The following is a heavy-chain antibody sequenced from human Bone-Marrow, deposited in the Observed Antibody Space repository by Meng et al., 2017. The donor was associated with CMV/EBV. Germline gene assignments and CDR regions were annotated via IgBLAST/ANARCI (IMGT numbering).Heavy chain of an antibody. CDR1: GFTFSSYS. V-gene: IGHV3-21*01. CDR3: ARGSYGGDFWSGYYPNFYYYYYGMDV. Sequence: GESLKISCAASGFTFSSYSMNWVRQAPGKGLEWVSSISSSSSYIYYADSVKGRFTISRDNAKNSLYLQMNSLRAEDTAVYYCARGSYGGDFWSGYYPNFYYYYYGMDVWGQGTTVTVSS. CDR2: ISSSSSYI. D-gene: IGHD3-3*01. J-gene: IGHJ6*02.